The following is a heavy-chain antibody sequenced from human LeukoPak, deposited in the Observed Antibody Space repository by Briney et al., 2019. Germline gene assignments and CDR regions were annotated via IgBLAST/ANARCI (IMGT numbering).Heavy chain of an antibody. Sequence: GGSLRLSCAASGFTFSNHWMTCVRQAPGKGLEWVATLEQDGSEKYYVDSVKGRFIIFRDNAKNSLYLQMNSLRAEDTAVYYCARDQGFSYYFYYMDVWGKGTTVTVSS. CDR2: LEQDGSEK. CDR3: ARDQGFSYYFYYMDV. V-gene: IGHV3-7*01. CDR1: GFTFSNHW. J-gene: IGHJ6*03. D-gene: IGHD3-3*01.